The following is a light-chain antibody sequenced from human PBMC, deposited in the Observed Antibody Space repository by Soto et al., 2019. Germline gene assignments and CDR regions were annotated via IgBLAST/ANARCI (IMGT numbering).Light chain of an antibody. CDR2: EGS. CDR3: SSYTTISSPSYV. CDR1: SSDIGGSHY. Sequence: QSVLTQPASVSGSPGQSITISCTGTSSDIGGSHYVSWYQHHPGKAPKLILYEGSYRPSGVSDRFSGAKSGNTASLTISGLQAEDEADYYCSSYTTISSPSYVFGTGTQLTVL. V-gene: IGLV2-14*01. J-gene: IGLJ1*01.